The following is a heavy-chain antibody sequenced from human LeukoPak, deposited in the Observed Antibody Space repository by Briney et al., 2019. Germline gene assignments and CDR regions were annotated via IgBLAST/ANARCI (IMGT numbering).Heavy chain of an antibody. CDR2: VKGDGSAT. V-gene: IGHV3-7*01. Sequence: GGSLRLSCAASGFTLSDYYINWIRQAPGRGLEWLASVKGDGSATSYVDSVKGRFTISRDNAKNSLYLQMNSLRADDTALYYCARSRGDFWGQGTLVTVSS. J-gene: IGHJ4*02. CDR3: ARSRGDF. CDR1: GFTLSDYY.